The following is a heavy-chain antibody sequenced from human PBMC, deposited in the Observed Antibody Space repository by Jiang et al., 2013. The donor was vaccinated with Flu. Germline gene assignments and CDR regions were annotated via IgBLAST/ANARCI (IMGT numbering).Heavy chain of an antibody. J-gene: IGHJ4*02. V-gene: IGHV4-34*01. CDR3: ARHYRWGDY. CDR2: INHSGST. CDR1: GGSFSGYY. D-gene: IGHD3-10*01. Sequence: LLKPSETLSLTCAVYGGSFSGYYWSWIRQPPGKGLEWIGEINHSGSTNYNPSLKSRVTISVDTSKNQFSLKLSSVTAADTAVYYCARHYRWGDYWGQGTLVTVSS.